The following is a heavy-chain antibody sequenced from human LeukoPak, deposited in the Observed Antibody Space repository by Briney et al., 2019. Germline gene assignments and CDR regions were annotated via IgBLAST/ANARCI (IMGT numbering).Heavy chain of an antibody. D-gene: IGHD4-17*01. V-gene: IGHV3-74*03. CDR3: ARDPSGDNYFDN. CDR2: INTDGRST. CDR1: GFTFSRYW. Sequence: GGSLRLSCAASGFTFSRYWMHWVRQAPGKGLVWVSRINTDGRSTKYAASVKGRFTISRDNVKNTLYLQMNSLRADDTAVYYCARDPSGDNYFDNWGQGTLVTVSS. J-gene: IGHJ4*02.